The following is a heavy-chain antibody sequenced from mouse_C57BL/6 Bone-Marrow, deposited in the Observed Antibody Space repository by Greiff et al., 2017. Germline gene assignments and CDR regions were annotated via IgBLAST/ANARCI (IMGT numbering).Heavy chain of an antibody. CDR3: ARPIYYYGRNYAMDY. D-gene: IGHD1-1*01. J-gene: IGHJ4*01. CDR2: ISSGGSYT. V-gene: IGHV5-6*01. CDR1: GFTFSSYG. Sequence: EVKLVESGGDLVKPGGSLKLSCAASGFTFSSYGMSWVRQTPDKRLEWVATISSGGSYTYYPDSVKGRFTISRDNAKNTLYLQMSSLKSEDTAMYYCARPIYYYGRNYAMDYWGQGTSVTVSS.